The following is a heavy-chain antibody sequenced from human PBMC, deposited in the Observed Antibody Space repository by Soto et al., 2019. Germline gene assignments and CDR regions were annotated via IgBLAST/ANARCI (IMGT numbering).Heavy chain of an antibody. CDR1: GFTFSDYA. J-gene: IGHJ4*02. CDR3: AKGGRQWLVTSDFNY. V-gene: IGHV3-30*18. D-gene: IGHD6-19*01. Sequence: VQLVESGGGVVQPGRSLRLSCAASGFTFSDYAMHWVRQAPGKGLEWAAVVSHDGRNTHYADSVKGRFTISRDSSKNTVPLEMPSLRAEDTAVYYCAKGGRQWLVTSDFNYWGQGALVTVSS. CDR2: VSHDGRNT.